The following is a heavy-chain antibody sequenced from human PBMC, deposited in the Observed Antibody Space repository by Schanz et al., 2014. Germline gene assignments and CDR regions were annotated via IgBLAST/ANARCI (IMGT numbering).Heavy chain of an antibody. CDR3: ARTGYDPSLTH. D-gene: IGHD5-12*01. Sequence: QVQLVQSGGEVKTPGASVKVSCKASGYTFTRSGISWVRQAPGQGLEWMGWIGGSHGNTNFAQKFQGRVTFTADKSTSTAFLEVNSLRSEDTAVYYCARTGYDPSLTHWGQGTLVTVSS. V-gene: IGHV1-18*01. CDR1: GYTFTRSG. CDR2: IGGSHGNT. J-gene: IGHJ4*02.